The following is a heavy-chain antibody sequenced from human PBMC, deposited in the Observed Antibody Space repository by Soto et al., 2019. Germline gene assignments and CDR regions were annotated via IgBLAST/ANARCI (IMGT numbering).Heavy chain of an antibody. D-gene: IGHD3-22*01. CDR3: ARRSYDRAYYFDY. CDR2: IYYSGST. CDR1: GGSISSGGYY. Sequence: SETLSLTCTVPGGSISSGGYYWSWIRQHPGKGLEWIGYIYYSGSTYYNPSLKSRVTISVDTSKNQFSLKLSSVTAADTAVYYCARRSYDRAYYFDYWGQGTLVTVSS. J-gene: IGHJ4*02. V-gene: IGHV4-31*03.